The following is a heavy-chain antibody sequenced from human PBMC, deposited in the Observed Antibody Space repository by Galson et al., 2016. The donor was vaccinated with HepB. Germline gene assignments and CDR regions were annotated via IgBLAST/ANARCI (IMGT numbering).Heavy chain of an antibody. D-gene: IGHD4-23*01. V-gene: IGHV3-23*01. CDR3: GGHGGNSA. Sequence: SLRLSCAASGFTLAGQGMSWVRQAPGKGLEWVSDIVAGGNTYYADSVKGRFTISREISKNTLYLEMNSLRAEDTAIYYCGGHGGNSAWGQGTLDTVSS. J-gene: IGHJ4*02. CDR2: IVAGGNT. CDR1: GFTLAGQG.